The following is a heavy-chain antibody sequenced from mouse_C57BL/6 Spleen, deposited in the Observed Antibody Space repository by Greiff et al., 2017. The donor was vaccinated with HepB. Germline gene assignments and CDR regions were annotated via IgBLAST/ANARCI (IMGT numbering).Heavy chain of an antibody. CDR1: GYTFTDYY. CDR2: IYPGSGNT. Sequence: QVQLQQSGAELVRPGASVKLSCKASGYTFTDYYINWVKQRPGQGLEWIARIYPGSGNTYYNEKFKGKATLTAEKSSSTAYMQLSSLTSEDSAVYFCARGMTFYAMDYWGQGASVTFSS. J-gene: IGHJ4*01. CDR3: ARGMTFYAMDY. V-gene: IGHV1-76*01.